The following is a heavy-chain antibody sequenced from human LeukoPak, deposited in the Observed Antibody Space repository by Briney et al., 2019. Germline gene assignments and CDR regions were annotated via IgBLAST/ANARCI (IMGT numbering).Heavy chain of an antibody. Sequence: GGSLRLSCAASGFTFSSYSMNWVRQAPGKGLEWVSSISSSSSYIYYADSVKGRFTISRDNAKNSLYLQMNSLRAEDTAVYYCAREVYCSSTSCYTGWDAFDIWGQGTMVTVSS. CDR3: AREVYCSSTSCYTGWDAFDI. J-gene: IGHJ3*02. CDR2: ISSSSSYI. D-gene: IGHD2-2*02. CDR1: GFTFSSYS. V-gene: IGHV3-21*01.